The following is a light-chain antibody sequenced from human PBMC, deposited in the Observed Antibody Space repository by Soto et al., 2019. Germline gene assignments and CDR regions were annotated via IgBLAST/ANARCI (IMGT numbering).Light chain of an antibody. V-gene: IGKV1-27*01. Sequence: DIQMTQSPSSLSASVGDRVTITCRASQGISNYLAWYQQKPGKVPKLLIYAASTLQSGVPSRFSGSGTGTDFTLTISSLQPEDVAAYDCQKYNSAPHTFGQGTKLEIK. CDR2: AAS. CDR3: QKYNSAPHT. CDR1: QGISNY. J-gene: IGKJ2*01.